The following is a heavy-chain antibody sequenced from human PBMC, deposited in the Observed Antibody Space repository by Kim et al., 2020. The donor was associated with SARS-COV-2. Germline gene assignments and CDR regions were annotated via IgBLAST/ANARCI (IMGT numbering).Heavy chain of an antibody. CDR1: GFTFSNAW. CDR3: TTDRYSSSHNP. D-gene: IGHD6-13*01. J-gene: IGHJ5*02. Sequence: GGSLRLSCVASGFTFSNAWMNWVRQAPGKGLEWVGRIKSKADGGTTDYAAPVKGRFSISRDDSKNILYLQMNSLKTEDTAVYYCTTDRYSSSHNPWGHGTLVTVSS. CDR2: IKSKADGGTT. V-gene: IGHV3-15*01.